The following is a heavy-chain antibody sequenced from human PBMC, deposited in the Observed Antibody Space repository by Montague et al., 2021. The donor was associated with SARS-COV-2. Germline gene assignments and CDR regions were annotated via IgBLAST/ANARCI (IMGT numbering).Heavy chain of an antibody. J-gene: IGHJ4*02. Sequence: SETLSLTCTVSGGSISGSTYYWAWIRQPPGKGLEWIGSIYYSGSTYYNPSLKSRVSISVDTSKNQFSLKLNSVTAADTAVYYCARLLLELPGDYWGQGTLVTVSS. V-gene: IGHV4-39*01. D-gene: IGHD1-7*01. CDR3: ARLLLELPGDY. CDR1: GGSISGSTYY. CDR2: IYYSGST.